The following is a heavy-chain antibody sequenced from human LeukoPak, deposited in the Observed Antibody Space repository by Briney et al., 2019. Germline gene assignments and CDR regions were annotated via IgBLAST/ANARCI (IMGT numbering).Heavy chain of an antibody. CDR1: GYTFTGYY. CDR2: INPNSGGT. CDR3: ARAASSGWFDP. D-gene: IGHD6-6*01. V-gene: IGHV1-2*02. J-gene: IGHJ5*02. Sequence: ASVKVSCKASGYTFTGYYMHWVRQAPGQGLEWMGWINPNSGGTNYAQKLQGRVTITTDTSTSTAYMELRSLRSDDTAVYYCARAASSGWFDPWGQGTLVTVSS.